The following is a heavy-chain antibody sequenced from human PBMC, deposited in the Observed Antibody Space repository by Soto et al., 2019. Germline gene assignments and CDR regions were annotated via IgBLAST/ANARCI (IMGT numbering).Heavy chain of an antibody. Sequence: PGGSLRLSCAASGFTFSSYSMNWVRQAPGKGLEWVSYISSSSSTIYYADSVKGRFTISRDNAKNSLYLQMNSLRDEDTAVYYCQVVADYYYYYYGMDVWGQGTTVTVSS. J-gene: IGHJ6*02. CDR1: GFTFSSYS. D-gene: IGHD2-15*01. CDR3: QVVADYYYYYYGMDV. CDR2: ISSSSSTI. V-gene: IGHV3-48*02.